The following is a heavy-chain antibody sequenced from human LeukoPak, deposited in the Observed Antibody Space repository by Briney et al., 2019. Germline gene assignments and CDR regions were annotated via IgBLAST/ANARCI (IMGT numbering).Heavy chain of an antibody. D-gene: IGHD1-26*01. V-gene: IGHV3-7*01. CDR2: INEGGSES. CDR1: GFTFSTYW. CDR3: VRGGLYHYSGTSGDY. J-gene: IGHJ4*02. Sequence: GGSLRLSCAASGFTFSTYWMSWGRQAPGKGVEWVANINEGGSESYYVDSVKGRFTISSHNAESSLYLQLSSLRAEDTAVYYCVRGGLYHYSGTSGDYWGQGTLVTVSS.